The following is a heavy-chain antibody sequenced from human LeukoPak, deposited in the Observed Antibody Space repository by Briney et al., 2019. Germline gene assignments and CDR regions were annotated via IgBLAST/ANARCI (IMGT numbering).Heavy chain of an antibody. CDR2: INHSGST. V-gene: IGHV4-34*01. CDR3: ARGYNWFDS. Sequence: SETLSLTCAVYGGSFSGYYWSWIRQPPGKGLDWIGEINHSGSTNYNPSLKSRVTISVDTSKNQFSLKLTSVTAADTAMYYCARGYNWFDSWGQGTQVTVFS. J-gene: IGHJ5*01. CDR1: GGSFSGYY.